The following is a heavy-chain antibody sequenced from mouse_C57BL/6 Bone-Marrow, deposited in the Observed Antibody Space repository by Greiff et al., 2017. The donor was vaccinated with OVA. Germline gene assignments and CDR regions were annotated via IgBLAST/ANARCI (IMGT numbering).Heavy chain of an antibody. D-gene: IGHD2-5*01. V-gene: IGHV1-69*01. Sequence: QVQLKQPGAELVMPGASVKLSCKASGYTFTSYWMHWVKQRPGQGLEWIGEIDPSDSYTNYNQKFKGNSTLTVDKSSSTAYMQLSSLTSEDSVVYYCALYYSNFSWGQGTSVTVSS. CDR1: GYTFTSYW. J-gene: IGHJ4*01. CDR2: IDPSDSYT. CDR3: ALYYSNFS.